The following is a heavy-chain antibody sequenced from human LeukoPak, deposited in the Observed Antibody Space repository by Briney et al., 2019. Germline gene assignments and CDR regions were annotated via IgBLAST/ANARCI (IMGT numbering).Heavy chain of an antibody. CDR3: AKDTGIAAAEGGAFDI. J-gene: IGHJ3*02. D-gene: IGHD6-13*01. V-gene: IGHV3-30*18. CDR1: GFTFSSYG. Sequence: PGRSLRLSCAASGFTFSSYGMHWVRQAPGKGLEWVAVISYDGSNKYYADSVKGRFTISRDNSKNTLYLQMNSLRAEDTAVYYCAKDTGIAAAEGGAFDIWGQGTMVTVSS. CDR2: ISYDGSNK.